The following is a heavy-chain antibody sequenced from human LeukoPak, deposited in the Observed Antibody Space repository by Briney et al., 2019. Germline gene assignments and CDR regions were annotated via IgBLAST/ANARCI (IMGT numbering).Heavy chain of an antibody. J-gene: IGHJ4*02. Sequence: ASVKVSCKASGYTFTSYGISWVRRAPGQGLEWMGWISAYNGNTNYAQKLQGRVTMTTDTSTSTAYMELRSLRSDDTAVYYCARWGYCSGGSCYVGFDYWGQGTLVTVSS. CDR3: ARWGYCSGGSCYVGFDY. CDR1: GYTFTSYG. CDR2: ISAYNGNT. D-gene: IGHD2-15*01. V-gene: IGHV1-18*01.